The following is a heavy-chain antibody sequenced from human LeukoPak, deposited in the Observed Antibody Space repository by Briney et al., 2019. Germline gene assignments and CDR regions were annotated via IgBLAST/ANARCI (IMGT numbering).Heavy chain of an antibody. CDR2: IYYSGST. CDR3: ARHYGP. D-gene: IGHD3-10*01. CDR1: GGSVRSDISH. Sequence: PSETLSLTCSASGGSVRSDISHWSWIRQPPGKGLEWIGSIYYSGSTYYNLSLKSRVTISVDTSKNQFSLKLNSVTATDTAVYYCARHYGPWGQGTLVTVSS. V-gene: IGHV4-39*01. J-gene: IGHJ4*02.